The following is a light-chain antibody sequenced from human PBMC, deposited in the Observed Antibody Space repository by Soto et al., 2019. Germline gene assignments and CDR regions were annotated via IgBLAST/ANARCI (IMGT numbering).Light chain of an antibody. CDR2: GAS. CDR1: QSVSSN. Sequence: EIVMTQSPATLSVSPGERATLSCRASQSVSSNLAWYQQKPGQAPRLLIYGASTRATGTPARFSGSGSGTEFTLTISSLQSEDFAVYYCQQYNNWPPSKWTFGQGTKVEIK. J-gene: IGKJ1*01. CDR3: QQYNNWPPSKWT. V-gene: IGKV3-15*01.